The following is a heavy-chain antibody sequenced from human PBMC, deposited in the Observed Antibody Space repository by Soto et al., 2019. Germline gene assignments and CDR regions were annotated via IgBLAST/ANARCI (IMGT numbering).Heavy chain of an antibody. Sequence: GGSLRLSCAASGFTFSSYSMNWVRQAPGTGLEWVSSISSSSSYIDYSVSRKGRCTISRDNAKNSLSLLLNSRRAEAPAVYYCVRAYPRQSQFDYWGQGTLVTVSS. CDR3: VRAYPRQSQFDY. CDR1: GFTFSSYS. CDR2: ISSSSSYI. J-gene: IGHJ4*02. V-gene: IGHV3-21*01.